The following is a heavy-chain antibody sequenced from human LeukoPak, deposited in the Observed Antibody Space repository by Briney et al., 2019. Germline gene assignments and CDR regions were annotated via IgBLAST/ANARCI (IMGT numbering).Heavy chain of an antibody. D-gene: IGHD3-9*01. Sequence: ASVKVSCKVSGYTLTELSMHWVRQAPGKGLEWMGGFDPEDGETIYAQKFQGRVTMTEDTSTDTAYMELSSLRSEDTAAYYCATISYDILTGHEKFFDYWGQGTLVTVSS. CDR2: FDPEDGET. V-gene: IGHV1-24*01. CDR1: GYTLTELS. J-gene: IGHJ4*02. CDR3: ATISYDILTGHEKFFDY.